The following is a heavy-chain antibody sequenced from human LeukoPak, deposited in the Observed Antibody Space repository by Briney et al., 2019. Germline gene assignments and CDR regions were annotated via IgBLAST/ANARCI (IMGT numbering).Heavy chain of an antibody. D-gene: IGHD6-13*01. CDR2: IKTDGSIT. Sequence: GGSLRLSCAASGFSFSVYWMHWVRQAPGKGPVWVSRIKTDGSITDYADFVKGRFTISRDNAKNTLYLQMNSLRAEDTAVYYCAKFRAAAGRDWFDPWGQGTLVTVSS. J-gene: IGHJ5*02. CDR1: GFSFSVYW. CDR3: AKFRAAAGRDWFDP. V-gene: IGHV3-74*01.